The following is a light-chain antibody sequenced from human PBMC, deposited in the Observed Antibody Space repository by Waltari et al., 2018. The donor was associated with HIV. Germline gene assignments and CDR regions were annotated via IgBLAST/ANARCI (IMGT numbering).Light chain of an antibody. J-gene: IGLJ3*02. V-gene: IGLV1-47*01. Sequence: QSVLTQPPSASGTPGQRVTISCSGGGSNIGILYVYWYQQLPGTSPRLLIYRNNQRPSGVPDRFSGSKSGTSASLAINGLRSEDEADYYCASWDDSLSGWVFGGGTKLTVL. CDR1: GSNIGILY. CDR3: ASWDDSLSGWV. CDR2: RNN.